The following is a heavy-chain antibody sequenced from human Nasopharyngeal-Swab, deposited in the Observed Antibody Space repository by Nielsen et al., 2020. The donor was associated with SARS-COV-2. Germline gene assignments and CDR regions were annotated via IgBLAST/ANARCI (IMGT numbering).Heavy chain of an antibody. D-gene: IGHD1-7*01. Sequence: GESLKISCVASGFTFSGYTMNWVRQAPGKGLEWISSISSTTPYIYYADSVEGRFTISRDNAKNSLYLQMNFLRVEDTTMYYCARDTGGPPNYFDPWGQGTLVTVSS. J-gene: IGHJ5*02. CDR3: ARDTGGPPNYFDP. V-gene: IGHV3-21*01. CDR2: ISSTTPYI. CDR1: GFTFSGYT.